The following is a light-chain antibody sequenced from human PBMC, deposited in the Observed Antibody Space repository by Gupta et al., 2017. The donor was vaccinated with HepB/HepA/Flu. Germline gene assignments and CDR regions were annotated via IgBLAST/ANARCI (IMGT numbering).Light chain of an antibody. CDR3: QQYNNWRGT. Sequence: GERATLSCRASQSVSSNLAWYQQKPGQAPRLLIYGASTRATGIPARFSGSGSGTEFTLTISSLQSEDFAVYYCQQYNNWRGTFGQGTKLEIK. CDR2: GAS. CDR1: QSVSSN. J-gene: IGKJ2*02. V-gene: IGKV3-15*01.